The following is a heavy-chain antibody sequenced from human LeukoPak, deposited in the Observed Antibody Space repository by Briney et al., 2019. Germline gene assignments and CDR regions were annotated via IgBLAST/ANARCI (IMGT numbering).Heavy chain of an antibody. CDR3: ARDMGEYCNEDSCFTAGDY. D-gene: IGHD2/OR15-2a*01. Sequence: GASVKVSCKASGYTFTSYDINWVRQATGQGLEWMGWINPNIGVTNYAQKFQGRVTMTRDTSTSTAFMELSRLTSDDTAVYYCARDMGEYCNEDSCFTAGDYWGQGTLVTVSS. CDR2: INPNIGVT. V-gene: IGHV1-2*02. CDR1: GYTFTSYD. J-gene: IGHJ4*02.